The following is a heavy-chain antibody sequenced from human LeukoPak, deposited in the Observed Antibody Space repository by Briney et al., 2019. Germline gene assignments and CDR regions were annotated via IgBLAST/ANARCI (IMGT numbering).Heavy chain of an antibody. CDR3: ARCLSTSPYYYYMDV. Sequence: GESLKISCKGSGYSFTSYWIGWVRQMPGKGLEWMGIIYPGDSDTRYSPSFQGQVTISAGKSISTAYLQWSSLKASDTAMYYCARCLSTSPYYYYMDVWGKGTTVTVSS. D-gene: IGHD2-2*01. V-gene: IGHV5-51*01. CDR1: GYSFTSYW. J-gene: IGHJ6*03. CDR2: IYPGDSDT.